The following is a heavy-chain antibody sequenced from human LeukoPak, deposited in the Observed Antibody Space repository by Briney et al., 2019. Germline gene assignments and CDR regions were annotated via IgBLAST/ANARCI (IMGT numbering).Heavy chain of an antibody. Sequence: WSSVKVSCKASGGTFSSYAISWVRQAPGQGLEWMRRINPNSGGTNYAQKFQGRVTMTRDTSISTAYMEMSRLRSDDSAVYYCARDYVDDIPMIKDYWGQGTLVTVSS. J-gene: IGHJ4*02. V-gene: IGHV1-2*06. CDR1: GGTFSSYA. CDR3: ARDYVDDIPMIKDY. CDR2: INPNSGGT. D-gene: IGHD2-8*01.